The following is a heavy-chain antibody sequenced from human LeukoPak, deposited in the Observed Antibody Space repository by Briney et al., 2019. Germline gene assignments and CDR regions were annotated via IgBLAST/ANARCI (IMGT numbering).Heavy chain of an antibody. CDR1: GGSISSSSYY. J-gene: IGHJ6*02. CDR3: ARHPLLWFGELQMDV. CDR2: IYYSGST. V-gene: IGHV4-39*01. Sequence: SDTLSLTCTVSGGSISSSSYYGGWSRQPPGKRLEWIGSIYYSGSTYYNPSLKSRVTISVDTSKNQFSLKLSSVTAADTAVYYCARHPLLWFGELQMDVWGQGTTVTVSS. D-gene: IGHD3-10*01.